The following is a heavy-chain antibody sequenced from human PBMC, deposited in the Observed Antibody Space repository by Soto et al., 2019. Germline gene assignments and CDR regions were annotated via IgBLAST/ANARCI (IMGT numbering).Heavy chain of an antibody. J-gene: IGHJ4*02. D-gene: IGHD6-13*01. CDR1: GFTFSSYA. CDR3: ARRGPGTYFDY. Sequence: EVQLLDSGGGLVQPGGSLRHSCAASGFTFSSYAMNWVRQAPGKGLEWVSVISGSGDSTYYADSVKGRFTISRDNFKNTLYLQMNSLRTEDTAVYYCARRGPGTYFDYWGQGTLVTVSS. CDR2: ISGSGDST. V-gene: IGHV3-23*01.